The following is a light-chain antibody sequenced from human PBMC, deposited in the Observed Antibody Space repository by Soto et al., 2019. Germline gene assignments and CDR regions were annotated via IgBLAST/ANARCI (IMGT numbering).Light chain of an antibody. J-gene: IGLJ7*01. Sequence: SYELTQPPSVSVAPGQTARITCGENNIGSKSVHWYQQRSGQAPVLVVYDDSDRPSGVPERFSGSNSGNTATLTISRVEAGDEANYYCQVWDAGSLHVIFGGGTQLTVL. CDR2: DDS. CDR1: NIGSKS. V-gene: IGLV3-21*02. CDR3: QVWDAGSLHVI.